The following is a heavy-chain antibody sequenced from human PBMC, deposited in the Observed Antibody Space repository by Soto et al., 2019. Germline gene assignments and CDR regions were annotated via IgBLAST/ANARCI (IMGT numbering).Heavy chain of an antibody. J-gene: IGHJ4*02. D-gene: IGHD3-3*01. Sequence: QVQLVESGGGVVQPGKSLRLSCAASGFTFSNYGMHWVRQAPGKGLEWVAFIWYDGSNKYYADSVKGRFTIYRDNSKNTLYLQMNSLRAEDTAVYYCARNTSGYFDYWGQGNLVTVSS. CDR3: ARNTSGYFDY. CDR2: IWYDGSNK. CDR1: GFTFSNYG. V-gene: IGHV3-33*01.